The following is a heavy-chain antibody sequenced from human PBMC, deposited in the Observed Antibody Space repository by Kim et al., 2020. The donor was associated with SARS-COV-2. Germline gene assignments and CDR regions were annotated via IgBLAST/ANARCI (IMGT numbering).Heavy chain of an antibody. CDR1: GFTFSSYG. V-gene: IGHV3-33*01. J-gene: IGHJ6*02. CDR2: IWYDGSKK. Sequence: GGSLRLSCAASGFTFSSYGMHWVRQAPGKGLEWVAVIWYDGSKKYYADSVKGRFTISRDNSKNTLYLQMNSLRAEDTAVYYCASLSLGYTYGAPSMDVWGQGTTVTVSS. CDR3: ASLSLGYTYGAPSMDV. D-gene: IGHD5-18*01.